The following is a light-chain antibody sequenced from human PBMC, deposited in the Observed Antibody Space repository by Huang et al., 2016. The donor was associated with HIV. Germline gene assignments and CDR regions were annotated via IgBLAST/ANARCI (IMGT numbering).Light chain of an antibody. J-gene: IGKJ4*01. CDR3: QQYLSSPLT. Sequence: DIVLTQSPGTLSLSPRERAALSCRDSQNITNKFLAWYQQRSGQTPRLLSYGASNRAMGIPDRFSGSGSGTDFTLIISRLEPQDSAVYYCQQYLSSPLTFGGGTNVEIK. CDR1: QNITNKF. V-gene: IGKV3-20*01. CDR2: GAS.